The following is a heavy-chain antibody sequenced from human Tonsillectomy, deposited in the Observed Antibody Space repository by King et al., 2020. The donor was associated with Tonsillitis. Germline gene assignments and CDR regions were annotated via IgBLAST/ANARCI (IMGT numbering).Heavy chain of an antibody. J-gene: IGHJ4*02. CDR2: IYYSGST. V-gene: IGHV4-59*01. CDR1: GGSISSYY. Sequence: VQLQESGPGLVKPSETLSLTCTVSGGSISSYYWSWIRQPPGKRLEWIGYIYYSGSTNYNPSLKSRVTITVDTSKNQFSLKLSSVTAADTAVYYCARIPGGYYVYFDYWGQGTLVTVSS. D-gene: IGHD3-3*01. CDR3: ARIPGGYYVYFDY.